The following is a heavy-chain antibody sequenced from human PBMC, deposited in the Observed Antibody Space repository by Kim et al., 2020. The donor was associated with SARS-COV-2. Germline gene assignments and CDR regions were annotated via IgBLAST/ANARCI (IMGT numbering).Heavy chain of an antibody. J-gene: IGHJ4*02. V-gene: IGHV4-4*07. CDR3: ARQVPGADRRFDY. D-gene: IGHD6-19*01. CDR1: GGSFSSYH. Sequence: SETLSLICTVSGGSFSSYHWSWIRQSAGKGLEWIGRIHASGRTNYNPSLKSRLTMSVDTSKHQMSLKLSSVTAADTAMCYCARQVPGADRRFDYWGQGILVTVSS. CDR2: IHASGRT.